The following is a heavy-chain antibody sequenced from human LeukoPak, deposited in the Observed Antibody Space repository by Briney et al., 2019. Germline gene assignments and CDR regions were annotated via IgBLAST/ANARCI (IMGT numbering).Heavy chain of an antibody. CDR1: GGTFSSYA. D-gene: IGHD3-22*01. Sequence: ASVKVSCKASGGTFSSYAISWVRQAPGQGLEWMGGIIPIFGTANYAQKFQGRVTITADESTSTAYMELSSLRSEDTAVYYCARSLVVFDYYDSSGPTEDGMDVWGQGTTVTVSS. CDR3: ARSLVVFDYYDSSGPTEDGMDV. V-gene: IGHV1-69*13. J-gene: IGHJ6*02. CDR2: IIPIFGTA.